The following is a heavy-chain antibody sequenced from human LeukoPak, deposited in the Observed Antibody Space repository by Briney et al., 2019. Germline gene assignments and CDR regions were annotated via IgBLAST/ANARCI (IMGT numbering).Heavy chain of an antibody. D-gene: IGHD2-2*01. CDR1: GYTFTSYG. Sequence: ASVKVSCKASGYTFTSYGISWVRQAPGQGLEWMGWISAYNGNTNYAQMLQGRVTITTDTSTSTAYMELRSLRSDDTAVYYCARVGPYCSSTSCYRLFDYWGQGTLVTVSS. CDR2: ISAYNGNT. CDR3: ARVGPYCSSTSCYRLFDY. V-gene: IGHV1-18*04. J-gene: IGHJ4*02.